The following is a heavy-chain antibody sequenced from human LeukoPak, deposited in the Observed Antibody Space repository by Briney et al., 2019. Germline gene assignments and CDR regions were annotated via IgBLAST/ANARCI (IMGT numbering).Heavy chain of an antibody. CDR3: GKTTVGYSSGQKPAWPVDY. V-gene: IGHV3-23*01. CDR2: IFGSGGSP. D-gene: IGHD5-18*01. J-gene: IGHJ4*02. Sequence: GGSLRLSCEASGFTFGSHAMYWVRQAPGEGLEWVAGIFGSGGSPHYADPVKGRFTISRDNSRNTVYLQINSLRAEDTAVYYCGKTTVGYSSGQKPAWPVDYWGQGTLVTVSS. CDR1: GFTFGSHA.